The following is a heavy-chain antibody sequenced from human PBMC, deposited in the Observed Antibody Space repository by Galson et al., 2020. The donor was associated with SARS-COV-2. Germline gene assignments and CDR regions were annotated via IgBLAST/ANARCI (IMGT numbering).Heavy chain of an antibody. CDR2: IYFSGNT. D-gene: IGHD2-21*01. CDR3: ARGALAYWSPDYSYYVDY. J-gene: IGHJ4*02. V-gene: IGHV4-61*01. CDR1: GGSASSSNYY. Sequence: SETLSLTCTVSGGSASSSNYYWNWIRQPPGKGLEWIGNIYFSGNTIYNPSLKSRVTILIDTSKNQFSLKLSSVTAADTAVYYCARGALAYWSPDYSYYVDYWGQGTLVTVAS.